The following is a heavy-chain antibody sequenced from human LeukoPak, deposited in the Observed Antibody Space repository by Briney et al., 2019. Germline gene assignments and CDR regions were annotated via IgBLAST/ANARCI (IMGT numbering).Heavy chain of an antibody. CDR1: GHSFTTFW. CDR2: IYPGDSDV. V-gene: IGHV5-51*01. CDR3: ARYSSGSANYYFHE. D-gene: IGHD5-12*01. Sequence: GESLKISCKVSGHSFTTFWIGWVRQMPGKGLEWMGIIYPGDSDVRYSPSFEGRVTISVDRSLPTAYLQWSSLKASDTAMYYCARYSSGSANYYFHEWGQGTLVTVSS. J-gene: IGHJ4*02.